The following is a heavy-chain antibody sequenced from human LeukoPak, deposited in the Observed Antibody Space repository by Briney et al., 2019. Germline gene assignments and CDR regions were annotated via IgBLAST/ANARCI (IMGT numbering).Heavy chain of an antibody. CDR1: GGSISSYY. D-gene: IGHD6-13*01. V-gene: IGHV4-4*07. Sequence: TSETLSLTCTVSGGSISSYYWSWIRQPAGKGLEWIGRIYTSGSTNYNPSLKSRVIMSVDTSKNQFSLKLSSVTAADTAVYYCARDSSSWAIDYWGQGTLVTVSS. CDR3: ARDSSSWAIDY. CDR2: IYTSGST. J-gene: IGHJ4*02.